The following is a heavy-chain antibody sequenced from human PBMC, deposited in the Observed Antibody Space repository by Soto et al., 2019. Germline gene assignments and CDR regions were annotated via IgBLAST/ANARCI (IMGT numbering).Heavy chain of an antibody. CDR3: ARGLRSGYDSAAFDI. V-gene: IGHV4-34*02. J-gene: IGHJ3*02. Sequence: QVQLQQWGAGHLKPSETLSLTCAVSAGSFSGFDWTWIRQSPGRGLEWVGDVNHRGGTRYTSSLQCRLTLSVDTSTNQFSLKLRSVVAADMAVYYCARGLRSGYDSAAFDIWSQGTQVTVSS. CDR2: VNHRGGT. D-gene: IGHD5-12*01. CDR1: AGSFSGFD.